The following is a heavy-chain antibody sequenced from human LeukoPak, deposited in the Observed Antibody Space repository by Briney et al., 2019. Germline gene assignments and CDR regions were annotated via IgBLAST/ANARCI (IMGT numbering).Heavy chain of an antibody. CDR1: GGSISSYY. Sequence: SETLSLTCTVSGGSISSYYWSWIRQPPGKGLEWIGYIYYSGSTNYNPSLKSRVTISVDTSKNQFSLKLSSVTAADTAVYYCARYSGSPDIVLMAYALDAFDIWGQGTMVTISS. D-gene: IGHD2-8*01. V-gene: IGHV4-59*01. J-gene: IGHJ3*02. CDR3: ARYSGSPDIVLMAYALDAFDI. CDR2: IYYSGST.